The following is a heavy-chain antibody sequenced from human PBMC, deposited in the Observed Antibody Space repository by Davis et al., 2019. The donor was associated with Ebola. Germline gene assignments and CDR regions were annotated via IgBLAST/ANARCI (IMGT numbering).Heavy chain of an antibody. CDR1: GYTFTSYD. V-gene: IGHV1-69*13. D-gene: IGHD5-24*01. CDR2: IIPIFGTA. CDR3: ARDERRWLRYGMDV. Sequence: SVKVSCKASGYTFTSYDISWVRQAPGQGLEWMGGIIPIFGTANYAQKFQGRVTITADESTSTAYMELNSLRAEDTAVYYCARDERRWLRYGMDVWGKGTTVTVSS. J-gene: IGHJ6*04.